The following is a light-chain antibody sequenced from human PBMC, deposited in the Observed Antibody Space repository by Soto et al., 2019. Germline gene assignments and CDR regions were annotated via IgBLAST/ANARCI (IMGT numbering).Light chain of an antibody. J-gene: IGKJ2*01. CDR3: QQYYSTPYT. V-gene: IGKV4-1*01. CDR1: QSVLYSSNNKNY. CDR2: WAS. Sequence: DVVMTQSPDSLAVSLGERATNNCKSSQSVLYSSNNKNYLAWYQQKPGQPPKLLIYWASTRESGVPDRFSGSGSGTDFTHTISSLQAEDVAVYYCQQYYSTPYTFGQGTKLEIE.